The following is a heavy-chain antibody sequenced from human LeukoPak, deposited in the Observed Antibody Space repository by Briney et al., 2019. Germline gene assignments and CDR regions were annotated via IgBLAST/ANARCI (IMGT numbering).Heavy chain of an antibody. J-gene: IGHJ4*02. D-gene: IGHD6-13*01. CDR3: ERDQQGPWDY. V-gene: IGHV1-69*01. Sequence: PLKVSCTASVGTFTTYAISWVRHGPGQGLEWMGGIIPIFGTANYAQKFQGRVTITPDESTSTAYMELSSLRSEDTAVYYCERDQQGPWDYWGQGTLVTVSS. CDR1: VGTFTTYA. CDR2: IIPIFGTA.